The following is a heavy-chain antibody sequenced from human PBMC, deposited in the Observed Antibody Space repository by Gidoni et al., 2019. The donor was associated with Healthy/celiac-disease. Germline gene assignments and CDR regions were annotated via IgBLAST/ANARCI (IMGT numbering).Heavy chain of an antibody. CDR2: IKSKTDGGTT. J-gene: IGHJ4*02. V-gene: IGHV3-15*01. CDR1: GFTFSNAW. CDR3: TTEGAILWFGVY. D-gene: IGHD2-21*01. Sequence: EVQLVESGGGLVKPGGSLRLSCAASGFTFSNAWMSGVRQAPGKGLEWVGRIKSKTDGGTTDYAAPVKGIFTIARDDSKNTLYLQMNSLKTEDTAVYYCTTEGAILWFGVYWGQGTLVTVSS.